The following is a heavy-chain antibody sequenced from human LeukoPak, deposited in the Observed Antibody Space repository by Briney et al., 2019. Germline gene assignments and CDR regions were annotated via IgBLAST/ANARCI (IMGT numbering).Heavy chain of an antibody. CDR2: INPNSGGT. J-gene: IGHJ6*02. D-gene: IGHD3-10*01. CDR1: GYTFTGYY. CDR3: ARDRRYYYGSGSYNYYGMDV. Sequence: ASVKVSCKASGYTFTGYYTHWVRQAPGQGLEWMGWINPNSGGTNYAQKFQGRVTMTRDTSISTAYMELSRLRSDDTAVYYCARDRRYYYGSGSYNYYGMDVWGQGTTVTVSS. V-gene: IGHV1-2*02.